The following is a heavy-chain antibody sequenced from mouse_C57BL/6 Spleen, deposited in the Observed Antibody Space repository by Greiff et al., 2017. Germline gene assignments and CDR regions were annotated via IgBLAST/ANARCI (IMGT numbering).Heavy chain of an antibody. D-gene: IGHD2-3*01. CDR3: ARGDDVYYDGVAY. V-gene: IGHV1-42*01. J-gene: IGHJ3*01. CDR1: GYSFTGYY. Sequence: VQLQQSGPELVKPGASVKMSCKASGYSFTGYYMNWVKQSPGKSLEWIGVINPNNGGTTYNQKFKGKATLTVDKSSSTAYMQLNRLTSEDSAVXYWARGDDVYYDGVAYWGQGTLVTVSA. CDR2: INPNNGGT.